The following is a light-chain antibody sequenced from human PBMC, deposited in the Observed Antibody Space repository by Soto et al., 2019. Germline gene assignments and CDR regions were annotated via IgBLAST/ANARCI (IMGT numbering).Light chain of an antibody. CDR1: SSDVGGYNY. V-gene: IGLV2-8*01. J-gene: IGLJ3*02. CDR3: NAYAGSNNWV. Sequence: QSVLTQPPSASGSPGQSVTISCTGTSSDVGGYNYVSWYQQHPGKAPKLIIYEVSKWPSGVPDRFSGYKSGNTASLTVAGLQGEDEADYSCNAYAGSNNWVFGGGTKVTVL. CDR2: EVS.